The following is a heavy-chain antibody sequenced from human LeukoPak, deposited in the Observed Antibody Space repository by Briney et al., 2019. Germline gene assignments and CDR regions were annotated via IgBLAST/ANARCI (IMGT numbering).Heavy chain of an antibody. CDR1: GFTFSSFA. CDR3: AKESYCSGGSCYSLYDDAFDI. V-gene: IGHV3-23*01. CDR2: ISGSGGST. Sequence: HPGASLRLSCAASGFTFSSFAMSWVRQAPGKGLEWVSAISGSGGSTYYADSVKGRFTISRDNSKNTLYLQMNSLRAEDTAVYYCAKESYCSGGSCYSLYDDAFDIWGQGTMVTVSS. D-gene: IGHD2-15*01. J-gene: IGHJ3*02.